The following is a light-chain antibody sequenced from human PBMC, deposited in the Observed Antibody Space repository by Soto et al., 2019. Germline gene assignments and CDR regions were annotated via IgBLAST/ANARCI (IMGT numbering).Light chain of an antibody. Sequence: QSVLTQPASVSGSPGQSITISCTGTSSDVGSHKLVSWYQQYPGKAPKLIIFEASKRPSGVSNRFSGSKSGSTASLTISGLQAEDEADYYCCSNAGGSTYVFGTGTKVTV. CDR3: CSNAGGSTYV. J-gene: IGLJ1*01. CDR1: SSDVGSHKL. CDR2: EAS. V-gene: IGLV2-23*01.